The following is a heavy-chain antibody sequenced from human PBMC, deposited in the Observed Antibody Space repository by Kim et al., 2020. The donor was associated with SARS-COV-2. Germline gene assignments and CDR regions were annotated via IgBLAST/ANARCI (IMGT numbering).Heavy chain of an antibody. J-gene: IGHJ4*02. Sequence: GGSLRLSCAAFGFTFSSYGMHWVRQAPGKGLEWVAVISYDGSNKYYADSVKGRFTISRDNSKNTLYLQMNSLRAEDTAVYYCAKTDRWFGELIDYWGQGTLVTVSS. CDR2: ISYDGSNK. CDR1: GFTFSSYG. CDR3: AKTDRWFGELIDY. V-gene: IGHV3-30*18. D-gene: IGHD3-10*01.